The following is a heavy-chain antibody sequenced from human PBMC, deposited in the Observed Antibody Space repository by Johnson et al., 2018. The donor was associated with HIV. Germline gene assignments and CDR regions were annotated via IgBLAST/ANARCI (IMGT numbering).Heavy chain of an antibody. V-gene: IGHV3-11*04. CDR1: GFTFSDYY. D-gene: IGHD3-16*01. CDR3: ARGGSDVFDI. J-gene: IGHJ3*02. Sequence: QVQLVESGGGLVQPGRSLRLSCTASGFTFSDYYMSWIRQAPGKGLEWVSYITGSGTVVYYADSVKGRFTISRDNAKNSLYLQMNSLRADDTAVYYCARGGSDVFDIWGRGTMVTVSS. CDR2: ITGSGTVV.